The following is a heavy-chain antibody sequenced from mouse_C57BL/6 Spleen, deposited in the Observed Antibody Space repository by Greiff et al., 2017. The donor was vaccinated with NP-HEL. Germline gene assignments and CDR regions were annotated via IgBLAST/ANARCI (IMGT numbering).Heavy chain of an antibody. CDR1: GYAFSSSW. D-gene: IGHD3-2*02. Sequence: VQLQQSGPELVKPGASVQISCKASGYAFSSSWMNWVKQRPGKGLAWIGRIYPGDGGTNYNGNVNGKATLTADKSSSAAYMQLSRLTSDDSAVYFCASDSSGPWFAYWGQGTLGTVSA. J-gene: IGHJ3*01. V-gene: IGHV1-82*01. CDR2: IYPGDGGT. CDR3: ASDSSGPWFAY.